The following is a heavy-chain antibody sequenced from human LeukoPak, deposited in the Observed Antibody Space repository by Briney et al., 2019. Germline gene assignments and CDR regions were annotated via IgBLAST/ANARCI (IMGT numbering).Heavy chain of an antibody. D-gene: IGHD6-13*01. CDR3: ARGAPAAAGSWLN. CDR1: GDSISSGDYY. V-gene: IGHV4-61*02. Sequence: SQTLSLTCTVSGDSISSGDYYWSWIRQPAGKGLEWIGRISSSGSTNYNPSLKSRVTISVDTSKNQFSLKLSSVTAADTAVYYCARGAPAAAGSWLNWGQGTLVTVSS. J-gene: IGHJ4*02. CDR2: ISSSGST.